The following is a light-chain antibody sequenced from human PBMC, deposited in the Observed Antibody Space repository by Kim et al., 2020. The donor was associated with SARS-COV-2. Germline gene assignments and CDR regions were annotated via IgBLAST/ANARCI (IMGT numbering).Light chain of an antibody. CDR2: NSD. CDR1: GANIGSNT. Sequence: GQRVTASCSGSGANIGSNTVNWYQQVPGTAPKFLMYNSDQRPSGVPDRFSGSKSGTSASLAISGLQSGDEADYYCATWDDSLNGVVFGGGTQLTVL. CDR3: ATWDDSLNGVV. J-gene: IGLJ2*01. V-gene: IGLV1-44*01.